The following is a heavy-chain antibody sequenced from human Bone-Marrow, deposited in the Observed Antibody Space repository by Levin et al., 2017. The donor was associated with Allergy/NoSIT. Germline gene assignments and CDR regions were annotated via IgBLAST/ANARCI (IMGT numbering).Heavy chain of an antibody. CDR1: GYSISSGYY. CDR3: ARDAPRTYYYDSSGLYYFDY. Sequence: SETLSLTCTVSGYSISSGYYWGWIRQPPGKGLEWIGSIYHSGSTYYNPSLKSRVTISVDTSKNQFSLKLSSVTAADTAVYYCARDAPRTYYYDSSGLYYFDYWGQGTLVTVSS. CDR2: IYHSGST. V-gene: IGHV4-38-2*02. D-gene: IGHD3-22*01. J-gene: IGHJ4*02.